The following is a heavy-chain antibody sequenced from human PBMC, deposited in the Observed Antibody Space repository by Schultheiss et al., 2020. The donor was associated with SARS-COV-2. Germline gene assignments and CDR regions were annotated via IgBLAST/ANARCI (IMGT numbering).Heavy chain of an antibody. CDR3: TTDSVNDYGEIRY. D-gene: IGHD4-17*01. J-gene: IGHJ4*02. Sequence: GGSLRLSCAASGYSFSGYAMSWVRQAPGKGLEWVGRIKSKTDGGTTDYAAPVKGRFTISRDDSKNTLYLQMNSLKTEDTAVYYCTTDSVNDYGEIRYWGQGTLVTVSS. CDR1: GYSFSGYA. V-gene: IGHV3-15*01. CDR2: IKSKTDGGTT.